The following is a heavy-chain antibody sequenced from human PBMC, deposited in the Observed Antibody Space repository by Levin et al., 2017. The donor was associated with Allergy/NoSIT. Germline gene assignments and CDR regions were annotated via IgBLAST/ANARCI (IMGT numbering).Heavy chain of an antibody. J-gene: IGHJ5*02. CDR3: AKDRGSYYYGSGELDFDP. CDR1: GFTFSSYA. D-gene: IGHD3-10*01. V-gene: IGHV3-23*01. Sequence: GVSLRLSCAASGFTFSSYAMSWVRQAPGKGLEWVSAISGSGGSTYYADSVKGRFTISRDNSKNTLYLQMNSLRAEDTAVYYCAKDRGSYYYGSGELDFDPWGQGTLVTVSS. CDR2: ISGSGGST.